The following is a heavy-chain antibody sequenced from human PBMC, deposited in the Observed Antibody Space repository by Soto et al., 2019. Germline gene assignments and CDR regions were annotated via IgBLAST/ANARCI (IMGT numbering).Heavy chain of an antibody. Sequence: GGSLRLSCAASGFTFSSYGMHWVRQAPGKGLEWVAVIWYDGSNKYYADSVKGRFTISRDNSKNTLYLQMNSLRAEDTAVYYCARDRSPTYYYDVNWFDPWGQGTLVTVSS. V-gene: IGHV3-33*01. CDR3: ARDRSPTYYYDVNWFDP. D-gene: IGHD3-22*01. CDR1: GFTFSSYG. CDR2: IWYDGSNK. J-gene: IGHJ5*02.